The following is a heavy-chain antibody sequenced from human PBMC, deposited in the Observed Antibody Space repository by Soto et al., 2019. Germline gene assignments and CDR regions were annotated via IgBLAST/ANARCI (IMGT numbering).Heavy chain of an antibody. CDR1: GFTLSCCG. CDR2: TTYDERNT. Sequence: HVQLVESGGGVVQPGTSLRLSCAASGFTLSCCGMHWVRQAPGKGLEWVAVTTYDERNTHYADSVKGRFTISRDKSKNTVDLQMNSLTVEDTGIYYCAKESSSGYYRTADYWGHGTLVFVST. J-gene: IGHJ4*01. D-gene: IGHD3-22*01. CDR3: AKESSSGYYRTADY. V-gene: IGHV3-30*18.